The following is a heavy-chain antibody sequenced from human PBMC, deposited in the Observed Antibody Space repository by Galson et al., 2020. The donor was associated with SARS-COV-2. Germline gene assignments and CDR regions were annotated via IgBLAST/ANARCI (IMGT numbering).Heavy chain of an antibody. D-gene: IGHD4-17*01. J-gene: IGHJ3*01. CDR2: IHGSGVNT. V-gene: IGHV3-23*01. CDR3: AKLRLDYGAPAARFDV. CDR1: GFTFSTYA. Sequence: GGSLRLSCAASGFTFSTYAMTWVRQVPGKGLEWVSTIHGSGVNTFYTDSVKGRFTISRDNSNNTLYLQMNSLRADDTAVYYCAKLRLDYGAPAARFDVWGQGTMVTVSS.